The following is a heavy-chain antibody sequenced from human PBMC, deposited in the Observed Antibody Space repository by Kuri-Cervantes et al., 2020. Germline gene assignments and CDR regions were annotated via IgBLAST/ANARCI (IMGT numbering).Heavy chain of an antibody. CDR3: ASGAALDAFDI. D-gene: IGHD6-6*01. CDR2: ISSSGSTI. J-gene: IGHJ3*02. V-gene: IGHV3-48*03. Sequence: GESLKISCAASGFRFISYWMTWVRQAPGKGLEWVSYISSSGSTIYYADSVKGRFTISRDNAKNSLYLQMNSLRAEDTAVYYCASGAALDAFDIWGQGTMVTVSS. CDR1: GFRFISYW.